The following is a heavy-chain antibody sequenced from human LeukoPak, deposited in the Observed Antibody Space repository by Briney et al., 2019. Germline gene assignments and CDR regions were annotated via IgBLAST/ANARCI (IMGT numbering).Heavy chain of an antibody. V-gene: IGHV3-7*01. D-gene: IGHD5-18*01. CDR3: ARKRGYSYAPDY. CDR1: GFTFSSYS. J-gene: IGHJ4*02. Sequence: PGGSLRLSCAASGFTFSSYSMNWVRQAPGKGLEWVANIKQDGTEKYYVDSVKGRFTISRDNAKNSLYLQMNSLRAEDTAVYYCARKRGYSYAPDYWGQGTLVTVSS. CDR2: IKQDGTEK.